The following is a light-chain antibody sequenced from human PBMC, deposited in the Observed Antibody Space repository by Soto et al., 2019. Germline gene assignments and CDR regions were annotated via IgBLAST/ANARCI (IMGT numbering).Light chain of an antibody. CDR2: GAS. CDR1: QSVSSSF. V-gene: IGKV3-20*01. CDR3: QQYGSSPRT. Sequence: EIVWTQSPCTLSLSPVERAPLSCRASQSVSSSFLAWYQQKPGQAPRLFIYGASSRAPGIPDRFSGSGSGTDFTLTISRLEPEDFAVYYCQQYGSSPRTFGQGTKVDIK. J-gene: IGKJ1*01.